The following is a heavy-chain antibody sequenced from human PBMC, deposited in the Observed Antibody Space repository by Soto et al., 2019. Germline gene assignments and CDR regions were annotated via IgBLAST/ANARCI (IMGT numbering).Heavy chain of an antibody. V-gene: IGHV4-61*01. CDR3: AREYSSSSSFDY. J-gene: IGHJ4*02. D-gene: IGHD6-6*01. CDR2: IYYSGST. Sequence: PSETLSLTCTVSGGSVSSGSYYWSWIRQPPGKGLEWIGYIYYSGSTNYNPSLKSRVTISVDTSKNQFSLKLSSVTAADTAAYYCAREYSSSSSFDYWGQGTLVTVSS. CDR1: GGSVSSGSYY.